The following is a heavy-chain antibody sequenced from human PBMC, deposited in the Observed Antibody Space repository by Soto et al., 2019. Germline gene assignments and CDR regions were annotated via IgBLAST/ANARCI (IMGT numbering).Heavy chain of an antibody. CDR1: GGSISSYY. CDR3: ARVAYSSSWYSGGFDY. J-gene: IGHJ4*02. V-gene: IGHV4-59*01. CDR2: IYYSGST. Sequence: PSETLSLTCTVSGGSISSYYWSWIRQPLGKGLEWIGYIYYSGSTNYNPSLKSRVTISVDTSKNQFSLKLSSVTAADTAVYYCARVAYSSSWYSGGFDYWGQGTLVTVSS. D-gene: IGHD6-13*01.